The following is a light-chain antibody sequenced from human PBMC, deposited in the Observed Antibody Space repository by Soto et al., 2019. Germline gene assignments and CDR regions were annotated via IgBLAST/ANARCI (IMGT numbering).Light chain of an antibody. CDR2: DAS. V-gene: IGKV3-11*01. CDR3: QQRSNWPPSLT. CDR1: QSVSSY. Sequence: EIVLTQSPATLSLSPGERATLSCRASQSVSSYLAWYQQKPGQAPGLLIYDASNRATGIPARFSGSGSGTDFTLTISSLEPEDFAVYYCQQRSNWPPSLTLGGGTKVDIK. J-gene: IGKJ4*01.